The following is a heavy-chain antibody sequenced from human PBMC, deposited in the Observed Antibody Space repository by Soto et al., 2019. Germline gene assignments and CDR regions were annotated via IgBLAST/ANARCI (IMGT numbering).Heavy chain of an antibody. D-gene: IGHD6-19*01. Sequence: PGGSLRLSCAASVFTFSSYWMYWARQAPGKGLVWASRTNSDGSDTSYADSVKGRFTISRDNAKNTLYLQMNSLRAEDTAVYYCARDRGWSLFDYWGQGTLVTVSS. CDR3: ARDRGWSLFDY. CDR2: TNSDGSDT. CDR1: VFTFSSYW. V-gene: IGHV3-74*01. J-gene: IGHJ4*02.